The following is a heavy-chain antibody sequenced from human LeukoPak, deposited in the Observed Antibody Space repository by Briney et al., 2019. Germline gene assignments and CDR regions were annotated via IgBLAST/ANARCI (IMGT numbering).Heavy chain of an antibody. J-gene: IGHJ4*02. CDR1: GGSISTYW. D-gene: IGHD3-9*01. CDR3: ARGYFDWLSFDY. Sequence: SETLSLTCTVSGGSISTYWWTWIRRPAGKGLEWLGYTHYSGNNNYNPSLKSRLTMSVDTSKNHFSLNLNSVTAADTAVYYCARGYFDWLSFDYWGQGVLVAVSS. CDR2: THYSGNN. V-gene: IGHV4-59*01.